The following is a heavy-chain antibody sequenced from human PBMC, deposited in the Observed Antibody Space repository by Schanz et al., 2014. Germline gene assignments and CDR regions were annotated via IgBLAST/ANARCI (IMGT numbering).Heavy chain of an antibody. Sequence: EVQLVESGGGLVQPGGSLRLFCAASGFTLSNSDMHWVRQGTGKGLEWVSTIGYLGDTYYPDSVKGRFTVSRDSGQNSLYLQMNSLRAGDTAVYYCAREEGWGIAAAGPKHYYYGMDVWGQGTTVTVSS. CDR1: GFTLSNSD. V-gene: IGHV3-13*01. D-gene: IGHD6-13*01. J-gene: IGHJ6*02. CDR2: IGYLGDT. CDR3: AREEGWGIAAAGPKHYYYGMDV.